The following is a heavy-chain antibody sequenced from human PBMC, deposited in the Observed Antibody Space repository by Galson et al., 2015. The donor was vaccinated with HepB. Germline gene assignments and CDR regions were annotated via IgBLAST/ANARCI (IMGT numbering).Heavy chain of an antibody. J-gene: IGHJ4*02. V-gene: IGHV3-66*02. Sequence: PRLSCAASGFIVSSNYMIWVRQAPGKGLEWVSVIYSGGTTYYADPVKGRFTISRDKSRNTVYLQMSSLTPEDTAVYFCVPFPTALPPGDSRGQGTLVTVSS. CDR2: IYSGGTT. CDR1: GFIVSSNY. CDR3: VPFPTALPPGDS. D-gene: IGHD3-16*01.